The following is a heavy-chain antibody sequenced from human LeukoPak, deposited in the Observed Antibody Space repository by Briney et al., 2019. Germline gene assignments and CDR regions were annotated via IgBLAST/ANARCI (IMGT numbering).Heavy chain of an antibody. CDR2: INHSGST. CDR1: GGSISSYY. V-gene: IGHV4-34*01. Sequence: SETLSLTCTVSGGSISSYYWSWIRQPPGKGLEWIGEINHSGSTNYNPSLKSRVTISVDTSKNQFSLKLSSVTAADTAVYYCARQLVPAATESPFDYWGQGTLVTVSS. CDR3: ARQLVPAATESPFDY. D-gene: IGHD2-2*01. J-gene: IGHJ4*02.